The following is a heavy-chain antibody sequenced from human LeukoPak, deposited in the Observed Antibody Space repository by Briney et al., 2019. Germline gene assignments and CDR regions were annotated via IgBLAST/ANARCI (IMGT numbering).Heavy chain of an antibody. Sequence: PGGSLRLSCAASGFTFSSYAMSWVRQAPGKGLEWVSAISGSGGSTYYADSVKGRFTISRDNAENSLYLQMNSLRAEDTAMYYCAREKDGAVAGSVHFYYGMDVWGQGTTVTVSS. CDR3: AREKDGAVAGSVHFYYGMDV. J-gene: IGHJ6*02. CDR1: GFTFSSYA. CDR2: ISGSGGST. D-gene: IGHD6-19*01. V-gene: IGHV3-23*01.